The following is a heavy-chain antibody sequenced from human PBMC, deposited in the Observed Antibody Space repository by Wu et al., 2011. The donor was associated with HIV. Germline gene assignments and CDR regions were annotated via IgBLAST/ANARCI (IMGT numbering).Heavy chain of an antibody. D-gene: IGHD6-13*01. CDR1: GYTFTGYY. J-gene: IGHJ2*01. CDR2: INPNSGGT. V-gene: IGHV1-2*02. CDR3: AAPIAAGGSYWYFDL. Sequence: QVQLVQSGAEVKKPGASVKVSCKASGYTFTGYYMHWVRQAPGQGLEWMGWINPNSGGTNYAQKFQGRVTMTRDTSISTAYMELSRLSSDDTAVYYCAAPIAAGGSYWYFDLWGRGTLSLSPQ.